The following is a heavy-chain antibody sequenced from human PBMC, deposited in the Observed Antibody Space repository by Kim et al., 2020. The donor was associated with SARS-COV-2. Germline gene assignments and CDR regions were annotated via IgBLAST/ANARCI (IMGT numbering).Heavy chain of an antibody. CDR2: TSSGGEST. D-gene: IGHD6-19*01. CDR3: AKVQVTGNGGRGYFDS. J-gene: IGHJ4*02. Sequence: GGSLRLSCAASGSMGWVRQAPGKGLEWVSITSSGGESTFYADSVKGRFTISRDNSKNTVSLQMNSLRVEDTAIYYCAKVQVTGNGGRGYFDSWGRGTVVTVSS. CDR1: GS. V-gene: IGHV3-23*01.